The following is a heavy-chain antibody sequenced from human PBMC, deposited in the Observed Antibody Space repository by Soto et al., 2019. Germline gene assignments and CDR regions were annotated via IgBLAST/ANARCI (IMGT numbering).Heavy chain of an antibody. CDR1: GYTFTSYG. V-gene: IGHV1-18*01. Sequence: QVQLVQSGAEVKKPGASVKVSCKASGYTFTSYGISWVRQAPGQGLEWMGWISAYNGNTNYAQKLQGRVTMTTDTSTSTAYVELRSLRSDDTAVYYCASIRYCSSTSCLGDAFDIWGQGTMVTVSS. CDR2: ISAYNGNT. D-gene: IGHD2-2*01. J-gene: IGHJ3*02. CDR3: ASIRYCSSTSCLGDAFDI.